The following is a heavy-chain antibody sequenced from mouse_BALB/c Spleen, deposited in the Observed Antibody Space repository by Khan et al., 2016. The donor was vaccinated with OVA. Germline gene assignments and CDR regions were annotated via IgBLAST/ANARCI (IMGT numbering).Heavy chain of an antibody. D-gene: IGHD1-3*01. CDR3: ARRGLNVISAY. Sequence: VQLQQSGAELAKPGASVKMSCQASGYTFTAYWIHWVKQRPGQGLEWIGYIDPSTGYTEYNQKFKDKSTLTTDKSSSTAYMQLSSLTSEDSGDNYFARRGLNVISAYRGQGNIGTVSA. CDR1: GYTFTAYW. CDR2: IDPSTGYT. V-gene: IGHV1-7*01. J-gene: IGHJ3*01.